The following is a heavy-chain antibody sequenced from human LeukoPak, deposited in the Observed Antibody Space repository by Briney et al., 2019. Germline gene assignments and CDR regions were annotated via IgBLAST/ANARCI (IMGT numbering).Heavy chain of an antibody. V-gene: IGHV1-46*01. J-gene: IGHJ4*02. CDR2: INPSGGST. D-gene: IGHD2-21*02. CDR3: ARSRLLLDY. Sequence: ASVKVSCKASGYTFITYYMHWGRQAPGQGRGGLGIINPSGGSTSYAQKFQGRATMTGDTSTSTVYMELSSLSAEDTAVYYCARSRLLLDYWGQGTLVTVSS. CDR1: GYTFITYY.